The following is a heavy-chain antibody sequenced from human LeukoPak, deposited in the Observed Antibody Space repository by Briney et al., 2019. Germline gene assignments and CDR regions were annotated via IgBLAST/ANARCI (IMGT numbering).Heavy chain of an antibody. Sequence: ASVKVSCKASGYTFTSYGISRVRQAPGQGLEWMGWISVYNGNTHYAQNLQGRVTMTTDTSTSTAYMELRSLRTDDTAVYYCARDWCSATSCYGGNYFDPWGQGTPVTVSS. V-gene: IGHV1-18*01. CDR2: ISVYNGNT. CDR3: ARDWCSATSCYGGNYFDP. D-gene: IGHD2-2*01. CDR1: GYTFTSYG. J-gene: IGHJ5*02.